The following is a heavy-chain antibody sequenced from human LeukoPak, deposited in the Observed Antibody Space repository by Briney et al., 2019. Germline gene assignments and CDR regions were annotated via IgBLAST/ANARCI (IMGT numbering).Heavy chain of an antibody. Sequence: SETLSLTCTVSGGSISSGGYYWSWIRQPPGKGLEWIGYIYHSGSTYYNPSLKSRVTISVDRSKNQFSLKLSSETAADTAVYYCARQEWELLDYWGQGTLVTVSS. V-gene: IGHV4-30-2*01. CDR1: GGSISSGGYY. J-gene: IGHJ4*02. CDR2: IYHSGST. CDR3: ARQEWELLDY. D-gene: IGHD1-26*01.